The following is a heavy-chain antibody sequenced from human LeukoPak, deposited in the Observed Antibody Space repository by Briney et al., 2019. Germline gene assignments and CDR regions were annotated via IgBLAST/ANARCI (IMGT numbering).Heavy chain of an antibody. D-gene: IGHD3-3*01. CDR3: ARVATRYDLTTYYYYYYMDV. Sequence: SETLSLTCTVSGGSISSHYWSWIRQPPGKGLEWIGYIYYSGSTNYNPSLKSRVTISVDTSKNQFSLKLSSVTAADTAVYYCARVATRYDLTTYYYYYYMDVWGKGTTVTVSS. CDR1: GGSISSHY. CDR2: IYYSGST. V-gene: IGHV4-59*11. J-gene: IGHJ6*03.